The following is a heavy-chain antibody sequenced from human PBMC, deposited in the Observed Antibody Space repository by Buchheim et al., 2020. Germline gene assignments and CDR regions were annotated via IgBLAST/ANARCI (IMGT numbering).Heavy chain of an antibody. CDR2: IESGGST. V-gene: IGHV3-23*01. Sequence: EVQQLESGGGVVHPGGSLRLSCVVSGLASTSYGVSWVRQAPGKGLEWVAGIESGGSTYYPASVQGRFAIYRNNSKNTLFLEVHSLRVEDTAVYFCAKHPVKFDSWGQGTL. J-gene: IGHJ5*01. CDR1: GLASTSYG. CDR3: AKHPVKFDS.